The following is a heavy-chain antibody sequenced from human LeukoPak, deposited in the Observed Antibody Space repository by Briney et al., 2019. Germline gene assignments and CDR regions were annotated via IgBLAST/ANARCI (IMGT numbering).Heavy chain of an antibody. D-gene: IGHD1-7*01. CDR3: AKDRNFEGGTTAGYFHL. J-gene: IGHJ1*01. Sequence: GGSLRLSCAASGFIFSSYGMHWVRQAPGKGLEWAAVISYDGTDKDYADTVKGRFTISRDNSNNTLYLQMNSLRAEDTAVYYCAKDRNFEGGTTAGYFHLWGQGTLVTVSS. CDR2: ISYDGTDK. V-gene: IGHV3-30*18. CDR1: GFIFSSYG.